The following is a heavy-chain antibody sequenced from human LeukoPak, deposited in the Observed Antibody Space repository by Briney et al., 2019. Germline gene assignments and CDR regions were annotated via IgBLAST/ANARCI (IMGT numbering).Heavy chain of an antibody. V-gene: IGHV3-23*01. CDR1: GFTFSSYA. CDR2: ISGSGGST. D-gene: IGHD4-17*01. Sequence: GGALRLSCAASGFTFSSYAMSWVRQATGKGLEWVSAISGSGGSTYYADSVKGRFTISRDNSKNTLYLQMNSLRAEDTAVYYCAKDRGYGEYAFDYWGQGTLVTVSS. CDR3: AKDRGYGEYAFDY. J-gene: IGHJ4*02.